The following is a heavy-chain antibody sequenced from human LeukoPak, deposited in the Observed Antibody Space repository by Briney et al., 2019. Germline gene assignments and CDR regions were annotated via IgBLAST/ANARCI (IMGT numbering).Heavy chain of an antibody. CDR3: ATGLWFGKYLDV. CDR1: GYTFTSYY. V-gene: IGHV1-46*01. CDR2: INPSGGST. D-gene: IGHD3-10*01. Sequence: ASVKVSCKASGYTFTSYYMHWVRQAPGQGLEWMGIINPSGGSTSYAQKFQGRVTMTRDTSTSTVYMELSSLRSEDTAVYYCATGLWFGKYLDVWGKGTTVTISS. J-gene: IGHJ6*04.